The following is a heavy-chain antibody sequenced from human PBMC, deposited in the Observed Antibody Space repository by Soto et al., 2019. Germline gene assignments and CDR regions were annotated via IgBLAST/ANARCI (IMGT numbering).Heavy chain of an antibody. D-gene: IGHD3-10*01. J-gene: IGHJ6*03. CDR2: ISYDGSNK. Sequence: GGSLRLSCAASGFTFSSYGMHWVRQAPGKGLEWVAVISYDGSNKYYADSVKGRFTISRDNSKNTLYLQMNSLRAEDTAVYYCAKAGLLWFGELCYMDVWGKGTTVTVSS. CDR3: AKAGLLWFGELCYMDV. CDR1: GFTFSSYG. V-gene: IGHV3-30*18.